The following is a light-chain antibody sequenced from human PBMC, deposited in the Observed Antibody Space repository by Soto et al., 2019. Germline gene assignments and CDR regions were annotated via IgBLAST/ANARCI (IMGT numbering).Light chain of an antibody. CDR3: SSYTSSSRYV. J-gene: IGLJ1*01. CDR1: SSDVGGYNY. Sequence: QSVLTQPATMSGSPGQSITISCTGTSSDVGGYNYVSWYQQHPGKAPKLMIYEVSNRPSGVSNRFSGSKSGNTASLTISGLQAEDEADYYCSSYTSSSRYVFGTGTKVTVL. CDR2: EVS. V-gene: IGLV2-14*01.